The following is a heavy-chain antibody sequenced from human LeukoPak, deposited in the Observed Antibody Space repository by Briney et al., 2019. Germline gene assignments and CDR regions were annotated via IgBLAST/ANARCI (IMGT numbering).Heavy chain of an antibody. CDR1: GGSISSYY. D-gene: IGHD6-19*01. CDR3: ARCGEQWLVRWGGNWFDP. V-gene: IGHV4-4*07. Sequence: SETLSLTCTVSGGSISSYYWSWIRQPAGKGLEWIGRIYTSGSTNYNPSLKSRVTMSVDTSKNQFSLKLSSVTAADTAVYYCARCGEQWLVRWGGNWFDPWGQGTLVTVSS. J-gene: IGHJ5*02. CDR2: IYTSGST.